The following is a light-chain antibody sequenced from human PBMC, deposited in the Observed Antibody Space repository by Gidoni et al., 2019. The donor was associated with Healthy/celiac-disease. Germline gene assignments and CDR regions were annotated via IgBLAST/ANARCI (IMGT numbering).Light chain of an antibody. CDR3: QQYDNLFT. CDR1: QDTSNY. CDR2: DAS. J-gene: IGKJ3*01. V-gene: IGKV1-33*01. Sequence: DIQMTQSPSSLSASVGDRVTITCQASQDTSNYLNWYQQKPGKAPKLLIYDASNLETGVPSRFSGSGSGTDFTVSISSLQPEDIATYYCQQYDNLFTFGPGTKVDIK.